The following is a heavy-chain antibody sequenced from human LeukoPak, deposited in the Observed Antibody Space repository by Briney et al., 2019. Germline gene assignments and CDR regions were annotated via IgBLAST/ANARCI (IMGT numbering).Heavy chain of an antibody. J-gene: IGHJ4*02. Sequence: SETLSLTCAVYGGSFSGYYWSWIRQPPGKGLEWIGEINHSGSTNYNPSLKSRVTISVDTSKNQFSLKLSSVTAADTAVYYCARDKCTSYLSSFDYWGQGTLVTVSS. D-gene: IGHD6-6*01. CDR3: ARDKCTSYLSSFDY. CDR2: INHSGST. CDR1: GGSFSGYY. V-gene: IGHV4-34*01.